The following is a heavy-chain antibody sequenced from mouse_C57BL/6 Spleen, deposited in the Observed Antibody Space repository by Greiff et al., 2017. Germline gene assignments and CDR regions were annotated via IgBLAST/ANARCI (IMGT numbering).Heavy chain of an antibody. J-gene: IGHJ4*01. CDR1: GYTFTSYW. CDR2: INPSSGYT. V-gene: IGHV1-7*01. D-gene: IGHD2-4*01. CDR3: ARSIYYDYDGYAMDY. Sequence: VQLQQSGAELAKPGASVKLSCKASGYTFTSYWMPWVKQRPGQGLAWIGYINPSSGYTKYNQKFKDKATLTADKSSSTPYMQLSSLTYEDSAVYYCARSIYYDYDGYAMDYWGQGTSVTVSS.